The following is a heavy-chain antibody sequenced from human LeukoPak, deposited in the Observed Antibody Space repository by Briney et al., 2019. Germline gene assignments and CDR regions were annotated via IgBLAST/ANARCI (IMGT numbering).Heavy chain of an antibody. CDR3: ARDHMLRSAAGTLDY. J-gene: IGHJ4*02. CDR2: ISAYNGYT. CDR1: GYTFTRYG. D-gene: IGHD6-13*01. Sequence: GASVKVSCKASGYTFTRYGITWVRQAPGQGLEWMTWISAYNGYTNYAETFQGRVTMTTDASTSTAYMELRGLRSDDTAVYYCARDHMLRSAAGTLDYWGQGTLVPVSS. V-gene: IGHV1-18*01.